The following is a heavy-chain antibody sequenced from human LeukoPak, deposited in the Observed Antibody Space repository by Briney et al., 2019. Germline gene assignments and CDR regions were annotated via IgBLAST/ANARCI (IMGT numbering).Heavy chain of an antibody. D-gene: IGHD3-3*01. V-gene: IGHV3-30*02. CDR3: APSILGVAPPRGGANY. Sequence: GGSLRLSCAASGFGFSGYGMHWVRQTPGKGLEWVAFIRYDGSTKDYADSVRGRFTISRDNSKNTLYLQMNSLRDEDTAVYYCAPSILGVAPPRGGANYWGQGTLVTVSS. CDR2: IRYDGSTK. CDR1: GFGFSGYG. J-gene: IGHJ4*02.